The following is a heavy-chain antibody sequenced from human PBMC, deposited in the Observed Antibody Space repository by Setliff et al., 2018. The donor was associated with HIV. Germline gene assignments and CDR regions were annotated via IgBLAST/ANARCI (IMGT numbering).Heavy chain of an antibody. CDR3: ARDTSSSNWGQGTPVNQGAFDV. V-gene: IGHV1-18*01. D-gene: IGHD7-27*01. CDR1: GYTFTNYG. J-gene: IGHJ3*01. CDR2: LASYNDDA. Sequence: VASVKVSCKASGYTFTNYGITWVRQAPGHGLEWMGWLASYNDDANYAQNLQGRVTMTTDKSTSTAYMELRSLRSDDTAVYYCARDTSSSNWGQGTPVNQGAFDVWGQGTLVTVSS.